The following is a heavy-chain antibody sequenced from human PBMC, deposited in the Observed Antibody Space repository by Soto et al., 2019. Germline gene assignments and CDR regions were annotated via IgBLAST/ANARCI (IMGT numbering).Heavy chain of an antibody. CDR1: GFTFSSFG. CDR2: IWYDGTNK. D-gene: IGHD3-22*01. V-gene: IGHV3-33*01. J-gene: IGHJ3*02. Sequence: GGSLRLSCAASGFTFSSFGMHWVRQAPGKGLEWVAVIWYDGTNKYYADSVKGRFTISRDNSKNTLYLQMHSLRADDTAVYYCARGAYYYDTTGSTGAFDIWGRGTMVTVSS. CDR3: ARGAYYYDTTGSTGAFDI.